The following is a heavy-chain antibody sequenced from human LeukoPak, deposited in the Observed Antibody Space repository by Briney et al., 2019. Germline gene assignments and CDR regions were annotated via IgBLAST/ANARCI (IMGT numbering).Heavy chain of an antibody. CDR1: GFTLSDHW. V-gene: IGHV3-7*04. Sequence: GGSLRLSCAASGFTLSDHWMTWVRQAPGKGLEWVAYIKQDGSEKYYVDSVRGRFTISRDNSKNSLYLQMNSLRAEDTAVYYCARGGWYFDYWGQGTLVTVSS. J-gene: IGHJ4*02. D-gene: IGHD6-19*01. CDR2: IKQDGSEK. CDR3: ARGGWYFDY.